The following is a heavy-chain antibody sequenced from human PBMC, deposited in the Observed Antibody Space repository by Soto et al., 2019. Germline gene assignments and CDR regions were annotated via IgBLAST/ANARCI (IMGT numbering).Heavy chain of an antibody. J-gene: IGHJ5*02. V-gene: IGHV1-69*02. CDR2: IIPIAAIA. CDR3: ARXXXXXXXAPXXFDP. CDR1: GGTFSRYT. Sequence: QVQLVQSGAEVKKPGSSVKVSCKASGGTFSRYTINWVRQAPGQGLEWMGRIIPIAAIANYTQKFQGRVTITVDKSSTTAYMELSSLRSDDTAVYYCARXXXXXXXAPXXFDPWGQGTLVTVSS.